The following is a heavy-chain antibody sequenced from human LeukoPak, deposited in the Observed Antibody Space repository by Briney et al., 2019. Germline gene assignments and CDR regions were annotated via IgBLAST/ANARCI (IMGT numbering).Heavy chain of an antibody. V-gene: IGHV3-23*01. J-gene: IGHJ4*02. CDR1: GFTFSSNA. CDR2: TGVSGT. Sequence: GGSLRLSCAASGFTFSSNAMTWVRQVLGKGLEWVSTTGVSGTYYGDSVKGRFTISRDNSKNTLYLQMNSLRAEDTAVYYCAKALGPYGGNSISPSEWGQGTLVTVSS. CDR3: AKALGPYGGNSISPSE. D-gene: IGHD4-23*01.